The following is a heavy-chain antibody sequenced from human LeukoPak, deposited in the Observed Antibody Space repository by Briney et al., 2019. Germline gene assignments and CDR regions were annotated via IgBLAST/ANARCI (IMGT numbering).Heavy chain of an antibody. D-gene: IGHD1-26*01. J-gene: IGHJ4*02. CDR3: ARDPPRYSGSSGYFDN. Sequence: ASVKVSCKASGYTLISYGISWVGQAPGQGGEWMGWISAYNGNTNYAQKLQGRFTMTTDTSTSTAYMDLRSLRSDDTAVYFCARDPPRYSGSSGYFDNWGQGTLVTVSS. CDR1: GYTLISYG. V-gene: IGHV1-18*01. CDR2: ISAYNGNT.